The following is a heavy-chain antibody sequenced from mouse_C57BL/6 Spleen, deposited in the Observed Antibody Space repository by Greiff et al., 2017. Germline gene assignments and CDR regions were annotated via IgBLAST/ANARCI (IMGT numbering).Heavy chain of an antibody. CDR1: GYTFTSYW. CDR2: IDPSDSYT. J-gene: IGHJ2*01. CDR3: ARGYYGSSHYFDY. D-gene: IGHD1-1*01. Sequence: QVQLQQPGAELVRPGTSVTLSCKASGYTFTSYWMHWVKQRPGQGLEWIGVIDPSDSYTNYNQKFKGKATLTVDTSSSTAYMQLSSLTSEDSAVYYCARGYYGSSHYFDYWGQGTTRTVSS. V-gene: IGHV1-59*01.